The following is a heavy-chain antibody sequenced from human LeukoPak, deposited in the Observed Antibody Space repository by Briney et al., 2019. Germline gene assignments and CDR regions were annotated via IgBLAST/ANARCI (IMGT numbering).Heavy chain of an antibody. Sequence: ASVKVSCKTSGYTFTGYYMHWVRQAPGQGLERMGWINPKSGGTNYAQKFQGRVTMTRDTSIHTAYMELSRLRSDDTAVYYCAREEYGFDPWGQGTLVTVSS. J-gene: IGHJ5*02. CDR1: GYTFTGYY. D-gene: IGHD2-2*01. CDR2: INPKSGGT. CDR3: AREEYGFDP. V-gene: IGHV1-2*02.